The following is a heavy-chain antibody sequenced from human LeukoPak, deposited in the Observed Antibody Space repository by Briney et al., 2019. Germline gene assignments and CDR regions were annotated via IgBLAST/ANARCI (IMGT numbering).Heavy chain of an antibody. CDR1: GFTFSNAW. V-gene: IGHV3-23*01. J-gene: IGHJ4*02. D-gene: IGHD3-22*01. Sequence: PGGSLRLSCAASGFTFSNAWMSWVRQAPGKGLEWVAGLSGSGGGTNYADAVKGRFTISRDNAKNTLFLQMNSLRVEDTAVYFCAKRGVVIRVILVGFHKEAYYFDSWGQGALVTVSS. CDR2: LSGSGGGT. CDR3: AKRGVVIRVILVGFHKEAYYFDS.